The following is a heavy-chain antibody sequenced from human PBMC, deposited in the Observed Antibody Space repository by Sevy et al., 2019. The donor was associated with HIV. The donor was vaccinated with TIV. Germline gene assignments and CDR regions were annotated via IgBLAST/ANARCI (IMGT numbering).Heavy chain of an antibody. CDR3: ARVRVVAADYYFDY. V-gene: IGHV3-11*06. CDR1: GFSFSDYY. Sequence: GGSLRLSCAASGFSFSDYYMTWIRQAPGKGLEWVSYISSGSRYTKYADSVKGRFAISRDNAENSLYLQMSSLRAEDTAVYYCARVRVVAADYYFDYWGHGTLVTVSS. D-gene: IGHD6-13*01. J-gene: IGHJ4*01. CDR2: ISSGSRYT.